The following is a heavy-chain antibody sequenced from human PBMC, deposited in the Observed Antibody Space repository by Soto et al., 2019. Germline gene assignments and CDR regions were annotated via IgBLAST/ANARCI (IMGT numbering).Heavy chain of an antibody. J-gene: IGHJ5*02. V-gene: IGHV1-69*01. Sequence: QVQLVQSGAEVKKPGSSVKVSCTASGGTFSIYTISWVRQAPGQGLEWMGGSANSAQKFQGRLTVTADESKSTVDLEVSSLTSEDTAVYYCAREGPPDIAWFDPWGQGTLVSVSS. CDR2: GSA. D-gene: IGHD2-15*01. CDR1: GGTFSIYT. CDR3: AREGPPDIAWFDP.